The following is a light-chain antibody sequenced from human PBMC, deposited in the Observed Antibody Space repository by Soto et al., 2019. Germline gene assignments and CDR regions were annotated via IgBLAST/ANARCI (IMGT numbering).Light chain of an antibody. V-gene: IGLV2-18*02. CDR1: SSDVGSYDR. J-gene: IGLJ2*01. CDR3: SSYTRRSIVV. Sequence: QSALTQPPSVSGSPGQSVTISCTGTSSDVGSYDRVSWYQQPPGTAPKLMIYEVNKRPSGVPDRFSGSKSGNTASLTISGLQAEDEADYYCSSYTRRSIVVFGGGTKVTVL. CDR2: EVN.